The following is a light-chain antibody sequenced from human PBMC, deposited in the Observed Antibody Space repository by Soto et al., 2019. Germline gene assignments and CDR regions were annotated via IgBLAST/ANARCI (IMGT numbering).Light chain of an antibody. Sequence: QSALAQPASVSGSPGQSITISCTGISTDVGSHDLVSWYKHPPGKAPKLIIYEGSKRHSGVSNRFSGSKSGNTASLTISWLQAEDEADYYCCSYAGSSALLFGGGTKLTVL. CDR1: STDVGSHDL. CDR2: EGS. J-gene: IGLJ2*01. V-gene: IGLV2-23*01. CDR3: CSYAGSSALL.